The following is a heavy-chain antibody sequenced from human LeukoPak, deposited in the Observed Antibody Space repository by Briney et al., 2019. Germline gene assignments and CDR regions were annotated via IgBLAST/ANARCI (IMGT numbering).Heavy chain of an antibody. CDR3: ARRKQLVRGYYYYMDV. J-gene: IGHJ6*03. D-gene: IGHD6-13*01. Sequence: SETLSLTCTVSGGSISSYYWSWIRQPAGKGLEWIGRIYTSGSTNYNLSLKSRVTMSVDTSKNQFSLKLSSVTAADTAVYYCARRKQLVRGYYYYMDVWGKGTTVTVSS. CDR2: IYTSGST. V-gene: IGHV4-4*07. CDR1: GGSISSYY.